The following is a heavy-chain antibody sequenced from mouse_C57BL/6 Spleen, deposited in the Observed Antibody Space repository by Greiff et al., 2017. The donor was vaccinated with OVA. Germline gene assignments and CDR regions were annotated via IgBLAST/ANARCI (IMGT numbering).Heavy chain of an antibody. J-gene: IGHJ2*01. CDR2: IYPGNSDT. D-gene: IGHD1-1*01. CDR1: GYTFTSYW. CDR3: TRSGVYYYGSLDY. V-gene: IGHV1-5*01. Sequence: VQLQQSGTVLARPGASVKMSCKTSGYTFTSYWMHWVKQRPGQGLEWIGAIYPGNSDTSYNQKFKGKAKLTAVTYASTAYMELSSLTNEDSAVYYCTRSGVYYYGSLDYWGQGNTLTVSS.